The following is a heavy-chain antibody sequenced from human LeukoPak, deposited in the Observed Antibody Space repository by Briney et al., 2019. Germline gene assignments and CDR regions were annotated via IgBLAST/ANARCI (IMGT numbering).Heavy chain of an antibody. CDR1: GGSISSYY. V-gene: IGHV4-59*01. J-gene: IGHJ3*02. Sequence: SETLSRTCTVSGGSISSYYWSWIRQPPGKGLEWIGYIYYSGSTNYNPSLKSRVTISVDTSKNQFSLKLSSVTAADTAVYYCARAQWLGDAFDIWGQGTMVTVSS. D-gene: IGHD6-19*01. CDR2: IYYSGST. CDR3: ARAQWLGDAFDI.